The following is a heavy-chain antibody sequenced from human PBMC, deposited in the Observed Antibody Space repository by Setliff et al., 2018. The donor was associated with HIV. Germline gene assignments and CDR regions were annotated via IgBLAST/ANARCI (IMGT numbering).Heavy chain of an antibody. CDR1: GLTLSDYW. J-gene: IGHJ4*02. CDR2: ISSISTYI. D-gene: IGHD3-22*01. V-gene: IGHV3-21*04. CDR3: AKELAASGLGYFDS. Sequence: GGSLRLSCAASGLTLSDYWMHWVRRAPGKGLEWVSSISSISTYIYYADSVKGRFTISRDNSKNTVYLQMNSLRAEDTAEYYCAKELAASGLGYFDSWGRGILVTVSS.